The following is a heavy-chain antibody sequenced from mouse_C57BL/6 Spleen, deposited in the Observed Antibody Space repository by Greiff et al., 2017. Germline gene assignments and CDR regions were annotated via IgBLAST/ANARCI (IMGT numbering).Heavy chain of an antibody. D-gene: IGHD2-4*01. CDR1: GFSLTSYG. CDR3: ARNTPYDYDVYFDY. J-gene: IGHJ2*01. V-gene: IGHV2-2*01. CDR2: IWSGGST. Sequence: VQLQQSGPGLVQPSQSLSITCTVSGFSLTSYGVHWVRQSPGKGLEWLGVIWSGGSTDYNAAFISRLSISKDNSKSQVFFKMNSLQADDTAIYYCARNTPYDYDVYFDYWGQGTTLTVSS.